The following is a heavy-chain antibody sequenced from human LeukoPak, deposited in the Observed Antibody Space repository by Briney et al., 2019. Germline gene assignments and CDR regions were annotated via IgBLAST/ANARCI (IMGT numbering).Heavy chain of an antibody. CDR2: INPNSGGT. CDR3: ARARVATFEN. V-gene: IGHV1-2*02. J-gene: IGHJ4*02. Sequence: ASVTVSCKASGYTFSGYYLHWVRQAPEQGLEWMGWINPNSGGTNYAQKFQGRVTMTRDTSISTAYMELSRLRSDDTAVYYCARARVATFENWGQGTLVTVSS. CDR1: GYTFSGYY. D-gene: IGHD5-12*01.